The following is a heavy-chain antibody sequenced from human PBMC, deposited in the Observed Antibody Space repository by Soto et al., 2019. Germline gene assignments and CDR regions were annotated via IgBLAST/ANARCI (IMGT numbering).Heavy chain of an antibody. CDR3: ARRVYYMDV. CDR2: INAANGNT. CDR1: GYTFTSYL. J-gene: IGHJ6*03. V-gene: IGHV1-3*01. Sequence: ASVKVSCKASGYTFTSYLIHWVRQAPGQSLEWMGCINAANGNTKYSQKFQGRVTIMRNTSASTAYMELSSLRSEDTAVYYCARRVYYMDVWGKGTTVTGSS.